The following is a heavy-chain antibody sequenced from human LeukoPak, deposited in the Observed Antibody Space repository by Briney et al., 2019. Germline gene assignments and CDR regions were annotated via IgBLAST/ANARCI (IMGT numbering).Heavy chain of an antibody. CDR2: IKSKTDGGTT. CDR1: GFTFSNAW. CDR3: TARIVGAFYFDY. J-gene: IGHJ4*02. V-gene: IGHV3-15*01. Sequence: GGSLRLSCAASGFTFSNAWMSWVRQAPGKGLEWVGRIKSKTDGGTTDYAAPVKGRFTISRDDSKNTLYLQMNSLKTEDTAVYYCTARIVGAFYFDYWGQGALVTVSS. D-gene: IGHD1-26*01.